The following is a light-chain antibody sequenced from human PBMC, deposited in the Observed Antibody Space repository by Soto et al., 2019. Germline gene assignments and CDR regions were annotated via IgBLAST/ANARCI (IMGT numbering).Light chain of an antibody. CDR1: QSLTSY. J-gene: IGKJ1*01. CDR2: GAS. V-gene: IGKV3-20*01. Sequence: EIVMTQSPATLSVSPGETATLSCRASQSLTSYLAWYQQKPDQAPRLLIYGASSRATGIPDRFSGSGSGTDFTLTISRLEPGDFAVYYCQQYVTSPPGTFGQGTKVEIK. CDR3: QQYVTSPPGT.